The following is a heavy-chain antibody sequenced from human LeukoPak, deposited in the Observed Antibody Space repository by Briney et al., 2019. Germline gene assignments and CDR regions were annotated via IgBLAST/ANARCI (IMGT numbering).Heavy chain of an antibody. CDR1: GYTFTSYG. CDR3: ASGTPGRITIFGVVIKLGGPAFDI. D-gene: IGHD3-3*01. Sequence: VASVKVSCKASGYTFTSYGISWVRQAPGQGLEWMGWISAYNGNTNYAQKLQGRVTMTTDTSTSTAYMELRSLRSDDTAVYYCASGTPGRITIFGVVIKLGGPAFDIWGQGTTVTVSS. CDR2: ISAYNGNT. J-gene: IGHJ3*02. V-gene: IGHV1-18*01.